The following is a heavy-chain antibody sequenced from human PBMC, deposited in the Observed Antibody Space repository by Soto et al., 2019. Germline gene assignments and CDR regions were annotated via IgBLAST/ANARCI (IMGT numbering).Heavy chain of an antibody. CDR1: GFTFSSYA. CDR2: ISYDGSNK. CDR3: ARDQSRVEYYDSSGYLMGHFDY. Sequence: GGSLRLSCAASGFTFSSYAMHWVRQAPGKGLEWVAVISYDGSNKYYADSVKGRFTISRDNSKNTLYLQMNSLRAEDTAVYYCARDQSRVEYYDSSGYLMGHFDYWGQGTLVTVSS. D-gene: IGHD3-22*01. V-gene: IGHV3-30-3*01. J-gene: IGHJ4*02.